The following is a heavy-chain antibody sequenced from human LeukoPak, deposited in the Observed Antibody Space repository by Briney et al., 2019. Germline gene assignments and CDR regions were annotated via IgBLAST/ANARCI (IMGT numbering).Heavy chain of an antibody. Sequence: SETLSLTRTVSGGSISSYYWNWIRQPPGKGLEWIGYIHSSGSTKYNPSLKSRVTISVDTSKNQFSLKLSSVTAADRAVYYCARWYSSGWAFDYWGRGTLVTVSS. V-gene: IGHV4-59*08. CDR1: GGSISSYY. CDR3: ARWYSSGWAFDY. D-gene: IGHD6-19*01. J-gene: IGHJ4*02. CDR2: IHSSGST.